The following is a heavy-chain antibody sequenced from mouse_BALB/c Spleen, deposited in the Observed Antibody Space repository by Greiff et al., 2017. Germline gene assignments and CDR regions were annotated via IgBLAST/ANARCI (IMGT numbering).Heavy chain of an antibody. CDR2: INPSTGYT. D-gene: IGHD1-1*01. V-gene: IGHV1-7*01. CDR1: GYTFTSYW. CDR3: ARRTTVVTGLDY. J-gene: IGHJ2*01. Sequence: VQLQQSGAELAKPGASVKMSCKASGYTFTSYWMHWVKQRPGQGLEWIGYINPSTGYTEYNQKFKDKATLTADKSSSTAYMQLSSLTSEDSAVYYCARRTTVVTGLDYWGQGTTLTVSS.